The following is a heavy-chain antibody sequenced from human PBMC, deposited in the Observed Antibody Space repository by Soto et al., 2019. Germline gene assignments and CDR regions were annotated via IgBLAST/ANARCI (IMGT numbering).Heavy chain of an antibody. CDR3: ARQTVENSVLMLYASSSHYYNDGMDV. CDR1: GFTFSRYW. J-gene: IGHJ6*02. Sequence: QPGGSLRLSCAVSGFTFSRYWMSWVRQAPGKGLEWVANIKEDGSEKYSIDSVKGRFIVSRDNAKNSLFLQMNSLSPEDTAVYYCARQTVENSVLMLYASSSHYYNDGMDVWGQGTTVTVSS. V-gene: IGHV3-7*01. CDR2: IKEDGSEK. D-gene: IGHD2-8*01.